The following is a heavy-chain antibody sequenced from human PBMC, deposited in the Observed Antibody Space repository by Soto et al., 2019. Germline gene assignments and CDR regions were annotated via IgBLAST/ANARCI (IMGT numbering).Heavy chain of an antibody. V-gene: IGHV3-21*01. Sequence: GGSLRLSCAASGFTFSSYSMNWVRQAPGKGLEWVSSISSSSSYIYYADSVKGRFTISRDNAKNSLYLQMNSLRAEDTAVYYCATAGGISNAYYDFWSGYHCFDYWGQGTLVTVSS. CDR2: ISSSSSYI. CDR3: ATAGGISNAYYDFWSGYHCFDY. D-gene: IGHD3-3*01. J-gene: IGHJ4*02. CDR1: GFTFSSYS.